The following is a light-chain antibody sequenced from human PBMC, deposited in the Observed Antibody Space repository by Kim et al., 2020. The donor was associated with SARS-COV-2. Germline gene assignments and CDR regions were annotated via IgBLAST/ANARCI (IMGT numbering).Light chain of an antibody. CDR2: GKN. V-gene: IGLV3-19*01. CDR1: SLRNYY. Sequence: ALGQTVRITYQGDSLRNYYASWSQQKPGQAPVLVIYGKNKRPSGIPDRFSGSTSGSTASLTITGAQAEDEADYYCNSRDSSDDQVIFGGGTQLTVL. J-gene: IGLJ2*01. CDR3: NSRDSSDDQVI.